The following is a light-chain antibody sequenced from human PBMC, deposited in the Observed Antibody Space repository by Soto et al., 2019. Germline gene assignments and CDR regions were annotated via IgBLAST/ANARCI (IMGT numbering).Light chain of an antibody. Sequence: QSALTQPASVSGSPGQSNTISCTGTSGDVGGYNYVSWYQQHPGKAPKFMIYDVSNRPSGVSNRFSGSKSGNTASLTISGLQAEDEADYYCCSYTTSNTRQIVFGTGTKVTVL. J-gene: IGLJ1*01. CDR1: SGDVGGYNY. CDR3: CSYTTSNTRQIV. V-gene: IGLV2-14*01. CDR2: DVS.